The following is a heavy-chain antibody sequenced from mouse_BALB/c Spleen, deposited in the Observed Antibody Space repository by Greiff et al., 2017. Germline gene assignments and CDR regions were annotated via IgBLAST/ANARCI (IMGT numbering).Heavy chain of an antibody. Sequence: QVQLQQSGPGLVAPSQSLSITCTVSGFSLTSYGVHWVRQPPGKGLEWLGVIWAGGSTNYNSALMSRLSISKDNSKSQVFLKMNSLQTDDTAMYCCARGPRYGYYFDYWGQGTTLTVSS. J-gene: IGHJ2*01. V-gene: IGHV2-9*02. D-gene: IGHD2-10*02. CDR3: ARGPRYGYYFDY. CDR1: GFSLTSYG. CDR2: IWAGGST.